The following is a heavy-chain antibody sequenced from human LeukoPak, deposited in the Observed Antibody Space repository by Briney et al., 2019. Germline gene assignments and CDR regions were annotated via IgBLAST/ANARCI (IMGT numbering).Heavy chain of an antibody. CDR2: IYYSGST. J-gene: IGHJ6*03. Sequence: SETLSLTCTVCGGSISSYYGSWIRQPPGKGREGIGYIYYSGSTNYNPSLKTRVTISVDTSKNQFTLKLSSVTAADTAVYYCARGMVAATLGYYYMDVWGKATTVTASS. CDR1: GGSISSYY. CDR3: ARGMVAATLGYYYMDV. V-gene: IGHV4-59*01. D-gene: IGHD2-15*01.